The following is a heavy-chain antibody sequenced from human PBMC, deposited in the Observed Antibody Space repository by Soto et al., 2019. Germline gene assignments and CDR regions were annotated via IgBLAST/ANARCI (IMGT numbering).Heavy chain of an antibody. J-gene: IGHJ6*02. D-gene: IGHD3-10*01. CDR2: INHSGST. Sequence: SETLSLTCAVYGGSFSGYYWSWIRQPPGKGLEWIGEINHSGSTNYNPSLKSRVTISVDTSKNQFSLKLSSVTAADTAVYYCARVTSALFSIWFGDPPDYGMDVWGQGTTVTVSS. CDR3: ARVTSALFSIWFGDPPDYGMDV. V-gene: IGHV4-34*01. CDR1: GGSFSGYY.